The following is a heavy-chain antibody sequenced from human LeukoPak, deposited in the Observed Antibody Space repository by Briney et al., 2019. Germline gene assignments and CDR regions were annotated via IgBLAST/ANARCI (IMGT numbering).Heavy chain of an antibody. V-gene: IGHV3-7*01. J-gene: IGHJ4*02. CDR3: ANSPPGRCSSTSCYNFDY. CDR2: IKQDGSEK. CDR1: GFTFSSYW. Sequence: GGSLRLSCAASGFTFSSYWMSWVRQAPGKGLEWVANIKQDGSEKYYVDSVKGRFTISRDNAKNSLYLQMNSLRAEDTAVFYCANSPPGRCSSTSCYNFDYWGQGTLVTVSS. D-gene: IGHD2-2*02.